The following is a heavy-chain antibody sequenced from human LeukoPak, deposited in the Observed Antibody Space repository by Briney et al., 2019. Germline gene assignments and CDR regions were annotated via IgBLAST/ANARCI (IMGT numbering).Heavy chain of an antibody. V-gene: IGHV6-1*01. CDR1: GDSVSSNSAA. J-gene: IGHJ6*02. D-gene: IGHD6-13*01. CDR2: TYYRSKWYN. CDR3: ARASAAGIVLPSYYGMDV. Sequence: PSQTLSLTCAISGDSVSSNSAAWNWIRQSPSRGLEWLGRTYYRSKWYNDYAVSVKSRITLNPDTSKNQFSLQLNSVTPEDTAVYYCARASAAGIVLPSYYGMDVWGQGTTVTVSS.